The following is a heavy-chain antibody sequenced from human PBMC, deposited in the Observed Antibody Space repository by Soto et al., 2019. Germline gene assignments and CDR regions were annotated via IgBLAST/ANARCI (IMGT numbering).Heavy chain of an antibody. D-gene: IGHD3-22*01. Sequence: QVQLVQSGAEVKKPGSSVKVSCKASGGTFSSYAISWVRQAPGQGLEWMGGIIPIFGTANYAQKFQGRVMITADESTSTADMELSSLRSEDTAVYYCASVVDYYDSSGYQCYFDYWGQGTLVIVSS. CDR3: ASVVDYYDSSGYQCYFDY. CDR2: IIPIFGTA. J-gene: IGHJ4*02. V-gene: IGHV1-69*12. CDR1: GGTFSSYA.